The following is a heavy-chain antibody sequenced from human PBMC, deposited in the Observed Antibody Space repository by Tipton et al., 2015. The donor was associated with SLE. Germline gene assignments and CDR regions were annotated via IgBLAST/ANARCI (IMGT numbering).Heavy chain of an antibody. Sequence: TLSLTCSVTGDSISGSYWNWIRQSPGKGLEWIGYVYDTERPIYKPSLQSRVTISSDMSKSQLSLRLTSVTVADTGVYYCARATDTAMAVGWFASWGQGTLVTVSS. V-gene: IGHV4-59*01. D-gene: IGHD5-18*01. CDR2: VYDTERP. CDR1: GDSISGSY. J-gene: IGHJ5*01. CDR3: ARATDTAMAVGWFAS.